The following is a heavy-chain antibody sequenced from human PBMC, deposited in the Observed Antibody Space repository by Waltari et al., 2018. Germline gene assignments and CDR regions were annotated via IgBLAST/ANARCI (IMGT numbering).Heavy chain of an antibody. J-gene: IGHJ5*02. V-gene: IGHV3-30*18. CDR2: ISSDGSGK. D-gene: IGHD1-26*01. CDR3: AKAGGIYNYPLDP. Sequence: QVEESGGGVVQPGGSRRLCCVAPGCPFNNYGMHWVRQAPGKGLEWLAVISSDGSGKYYADSVKGRFTMSRDNSKNMVYLQMNSLRPEDTAVYYCAKAGGIYNYPLDPWGQGTLVTVSS. CDR1: GCPFNNYG.